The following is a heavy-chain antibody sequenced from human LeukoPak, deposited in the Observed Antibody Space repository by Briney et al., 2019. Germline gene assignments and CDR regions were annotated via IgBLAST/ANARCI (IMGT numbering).Heavy chain of an antibody. CDR3: ASSVGPAFDI. CDR1: GGSISSSSYY. D-gene: IGHD3-10*01. V-gene: IGHV4-39*01. J-gene: IGHJ3*02. Sequence: SETLSLTCTVSGGSISSSSYYWGWIRQPPGKGLEWIGSIYYSGSTYYNPSLKSRVTISVDTSKNQFSLKLSSVTAADTAVYYCASSVGPAFDIWGQGTMVTVSS. CDR2: IYYSGST.